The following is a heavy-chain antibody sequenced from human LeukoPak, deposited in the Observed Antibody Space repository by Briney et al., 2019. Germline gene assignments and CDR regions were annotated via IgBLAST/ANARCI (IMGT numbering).Heavy chain of an antibody. CDR3: ARQSGSYPAEYFQH. D-gene: IGHD1-26*01. V-gene: IGHV4-59*01. CDR2: IYYSGST. J-gene: IGHJ1*01. Sequence: SETLSLTCTVSGGSISSYYWSWIRQPPGKGLEWIGYIYYSGSTNYNPSLKSRVTISVDTSKNQFSLKLSSVTAADTAVYYCARQSGSYPAEYFQHWGQGTLVTVSS. CDR1: GGSISSYY.